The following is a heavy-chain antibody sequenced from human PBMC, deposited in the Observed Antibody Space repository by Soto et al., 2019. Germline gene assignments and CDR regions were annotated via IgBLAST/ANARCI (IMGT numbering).Heavy chain of an antibody. D-gene: IGHD6-13*01. CDR1: GYSFTSYW. V-gene: IGHV5-10-1*01. J-gene: IGHJ6*02. CDR2: IDPSDSYT. Sequence: GESLKISCKGSGYSFTSYWISWVRQMPGKGLEWMGRIDPSDSYTNYSPSFQGHVTISADKSISTAYLQWSSLKASDTAMYYCARYPSYSSSWGTYYYYGMDVWGQGTTVTVSS. CDR3: ARYPSYSSSWGTYYYYGMDV.